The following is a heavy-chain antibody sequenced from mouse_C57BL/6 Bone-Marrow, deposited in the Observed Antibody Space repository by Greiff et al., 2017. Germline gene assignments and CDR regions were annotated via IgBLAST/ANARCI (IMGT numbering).Heavy chain of an antibody. Sequence: EVKLVQPGPGLVKPSQSLSITCSVTGYSITSGYYWNWIRQFPENKLEWMGYISYDGSNNYNPSLKKRITLTLDTSKNQLFLKLNSVTTEDTATCYCARDSRRSYSVGYWGQGTSVTVSS. J-gene: IGHJ4*01. CDR1: GYSITSGYY. D-gene: IGHD6-1*01. V-gene: IGHV3-6*01. CDR2: ISYDGSN. CDR3: ARDSRRSYSVGY.